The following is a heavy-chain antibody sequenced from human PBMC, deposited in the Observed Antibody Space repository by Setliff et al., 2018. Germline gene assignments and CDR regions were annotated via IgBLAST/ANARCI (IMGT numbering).Heavy chain of an antibody. J-gene: IGHJ5*02. Sequence: PSETLSLTCTVSGGSISSHYWSWIRQPPGKGLEWIGYIYYSGSTNYNPSLKSRVTISVDTSKNQISLKLMSVTAADTAVYYCATDGPVLNGDYISWGQGTLVTVSS. CDR3: ATDGPVLNGDYIS. CDR2: IYYSGST. V-gene: IGHV4-59*11. CDR1: GGSISSHY. D-gene: IGHD3-10*01.